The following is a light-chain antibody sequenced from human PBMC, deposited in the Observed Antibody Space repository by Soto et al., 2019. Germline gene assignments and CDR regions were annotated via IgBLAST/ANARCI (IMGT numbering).Light chain of an antibody. CDR3: HQYGRAPLT. CDR2: GSS. J-gene: IGKJ3*01. Sequence: EVVVTQSPGTLSWSPGERATLCCRASQSFPPIYLSWSYQKRRTAPRLLLYGSSSSATGIQDRFSGRGSGTDFTLTITPLEPEDFSVYYCHQYGRAPLTVGPGATVDTK. CDR1: QSFPPIY. V-gene: IGKV3-20*01.